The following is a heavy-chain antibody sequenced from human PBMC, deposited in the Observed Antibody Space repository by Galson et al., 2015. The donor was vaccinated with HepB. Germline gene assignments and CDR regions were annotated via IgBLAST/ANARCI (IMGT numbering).Heavy chain of an antibody. CDR1: GFTFSTYW. D-gene: IGHD3-10*02. CDR3: ARDYVH. CDR2: INQDGNMK. V-gene: IGHV3-7*05. Sequence: SLRLSCAASGFTFSTYWMSWVRQAPGKGLEWVANINQDGNMKYYLDSVEGRFTISRDNARNSLYLQMNSLRAEDTAVYYCARDYVHWGQGTLVTVSS. J-gene: IGHJ4*02.